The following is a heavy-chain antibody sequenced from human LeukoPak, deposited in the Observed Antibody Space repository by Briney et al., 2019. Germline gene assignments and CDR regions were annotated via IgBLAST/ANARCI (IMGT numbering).Heavy chain of an antibody. D-gene: IGHD6-6*01. CDR3: ARPGSIAARNFDY. CDR1: GYTFTGYY. J-gene: IGHJ4*02. V-gene: IGHV1-2*02. CDR2: INPNSGGT. Sequence: GASVKVSCKASGYTFTGYYMHWVRQAPGQGLEWMGWINPNSGGTNYAQKFQGRVTMTRDTSISTAYMGLSRLRSDDTAVYYCARPGSIAARNFDYWGQGTLVTVSS.